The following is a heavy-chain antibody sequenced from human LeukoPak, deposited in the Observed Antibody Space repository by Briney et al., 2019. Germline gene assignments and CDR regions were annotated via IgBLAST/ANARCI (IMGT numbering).Heavy chain of an antibody. V-gene: IGHV3-66*01. CDR2: IYSGGST. CDR1: GFTVSSNY. CDR3: ARGAAARSFDP. Sequence: GGSLRLSCAASGFTVSSNYMSWVRQAPGKGLEWVSVIYSGGSTYYADSVKGRFTISRDNSKNTLYLQMNSLRAEDTAVYYCARGAAARSFDPWGQGTLVTVSS. J-gene: IGHJ5*02. D-gene: IGHD6-13*01.